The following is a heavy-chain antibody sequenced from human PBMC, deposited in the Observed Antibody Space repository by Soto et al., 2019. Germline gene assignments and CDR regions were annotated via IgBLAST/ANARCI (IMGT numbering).Heavy chain of an antibody. CDR3: ARISREFWSGPDY. V-gene: IGHV5-51*01. J-gene: IGHJ4*02. D-gene: IGHD3-3*01. Sequence: GESLKISCEGVGYSFPNHWIAWVRQRPDKGLEWMGTIYPGDSDMRYSPSFRGQVTISVDKSINTAYLQWDSLRASDTAKYYRARISREFWSGPDYWGQGTLVTVSS. CDR1: GYSFPNHW. CDR2: IYPGDSDM.